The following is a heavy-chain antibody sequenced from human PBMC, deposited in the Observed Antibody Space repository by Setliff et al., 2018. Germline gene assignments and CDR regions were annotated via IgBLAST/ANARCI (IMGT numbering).Heavy chain of an antibody. CDR3: ARHLLVQGTYHFDY. CDR1: GGSISSGSYY. V-gene: IGHV4-39*01. D-gene: IGHD3-10*01. Sequence: PSETLSLTCSASGGSISSGSYYWGWIRQSPGKGLEWIGSMYYSGSTYYNPSLKGRVTLSVDTTKNQFSLKLTSMTAADTAVYFCARHLLVQGTYHFDYWGQGSPVTAPQ. J-gene: IGHJ4*02. CDR2: MYYSGST.